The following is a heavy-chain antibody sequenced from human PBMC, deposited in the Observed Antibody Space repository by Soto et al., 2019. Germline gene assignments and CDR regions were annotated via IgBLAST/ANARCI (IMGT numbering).Heavy chain of an antibody. Sequence: LXLSCAASWFTFSIYEMNWVRQAPVNGLEWVSYISSSGSTIYYADSVKGRFTISRDNAKNSLYLQMNSLRAEDTAVYYCARDSMVLMVYARFDYWGQGTLVTVSS. V-gene: IGHV3-48*03. D-gene: IGHD2-8*01. CDR2: ISSSGSTI. CDR3: ARDSMVLMVYARFDY. CDR1: WFTFSIYE. J-gene: IGHJ4*02.